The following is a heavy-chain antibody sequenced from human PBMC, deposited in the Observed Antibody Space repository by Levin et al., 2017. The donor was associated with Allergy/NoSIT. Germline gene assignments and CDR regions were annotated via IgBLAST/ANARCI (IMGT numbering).Heavy chain of an antibody. CDR1: GYSFTIFY. CDR3: AREVASSRYDY. V-gene: IGHV5-10-1*01. D-gene: IGHD6-13*01. J-gene: IGHJ4*02. CDR2: IDPSDSYT. Sequence: PGGSLRLSCKGSGYSFTIFYISLVLQMPGKGLEWMGRIDPSDSYTNYSPSFQGHVTISADKSISTAYLQWSSLKASDTAMYYCAREVASSRYDYWGQGTLVTVSS.